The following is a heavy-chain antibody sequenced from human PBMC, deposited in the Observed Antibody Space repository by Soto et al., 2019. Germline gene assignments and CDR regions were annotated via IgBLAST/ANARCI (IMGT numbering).Heavy chain of an antibody. Sequence: ASVKVSCKASGGTFSSYTISWVRQAPGQGLEWMGRIIPILGIANYAQKFQGRVTITADKSTSTAYMELSSLRSEDTAVYYCASLAGDYLSYYYYGMDVWGQGTTVTVSS. CDR1: GGTFSSYT. D-gene: IGHD4-17*01. CDR3: ASLAGDYLSYYYYGMDV. CDR2: IIPILGIA. J-gene: IGHJ6*02. V-gene: IGHV1-69*02.